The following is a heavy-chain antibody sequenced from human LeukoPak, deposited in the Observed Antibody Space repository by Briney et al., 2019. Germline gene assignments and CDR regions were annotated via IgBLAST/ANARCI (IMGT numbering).Heavy chain of an antibody. CDR2: ISGSGGST. D-gene: IGHD3-22*01. J-gene: IGHJ4*02. CDR3: AKDQGYYDSSGENLFDY. V-gene: IGHV3-23*01. CDR1: GFTFSSYA. Sequence: GSLRLSCAASGFTFSSYAMSWVRQAPGKGLEWVSAISGSGGSTYYADSVKGRFTISRDNSKNTLYLQMNSLRAEDTAVYYCAKDQGYYDSSGENLFDYWGQGTLVTVSS.